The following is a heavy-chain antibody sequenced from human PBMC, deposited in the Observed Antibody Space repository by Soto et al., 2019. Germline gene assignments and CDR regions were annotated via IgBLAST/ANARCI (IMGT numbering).Heavy chain of an antibody. V-gene: IGHV1-18*01. D-gene: IGHD6-19*01. CDR3: ARDPWKSGWNNLDY. J-gene: IGHJ4*02. CDR1: GYTFSSYA. Sequence: QVQLVQSGAEVTTPGASVKVSCTASGYTFSSYAISWVRQAPGQGLEWMGWVSVYDGSTDYAQKVRGRVTMTRDTSTATAYMELRSLRSDDTAVYYCARDPWKSGWNNLDYWGQGTLVTVSS. CDR2: VSVYDGST.